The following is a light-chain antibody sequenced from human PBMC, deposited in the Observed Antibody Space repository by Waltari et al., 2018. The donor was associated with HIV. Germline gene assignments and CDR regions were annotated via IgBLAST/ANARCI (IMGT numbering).Light chain of an antibody. CDR3: GVWDSTLKQWL. V-gene: IGLV1-47*01. Sequence: QSVLTQPPSASGAPGQTVTISCSGSTSNVETQWVYWYQQLPGTAPKLLIYRNYQRPSGVPDRFSRSKSGASASLIISGLRSEDGADYFCGVWDSTLKQWLFGGRTKLTVL. J-gene: IGLJ3*02. CDR1: TSNVETQW. CDR2: RNY.